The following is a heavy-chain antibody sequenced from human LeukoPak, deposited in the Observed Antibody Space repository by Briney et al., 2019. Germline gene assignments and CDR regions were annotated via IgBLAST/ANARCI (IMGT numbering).Heavy chain of an antibody. CDR1: GFPVSGNY. D-gene: IGHD2-2*01. CDR3: ARAIPAGGWCFDL. CDR2: LYSGGRT. V-gene: IGHV3-53*01. J-gene: IGHJ2*01. Sequence: PGGSLRLSCAASGFPVSGNYMTWVRQAPGEGLEWVSVLYSGGRTYYTDSVKGRFTISRDNSKNTLYLQMNSLRAEDTAVYYCARAIPAGGWCFDLWGRGTLVTVSS.